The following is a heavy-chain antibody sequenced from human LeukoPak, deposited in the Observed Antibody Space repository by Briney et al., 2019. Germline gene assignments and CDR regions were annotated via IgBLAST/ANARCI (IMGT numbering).Heavy chain of an antibody. D-gene: IGHD1-26*01. Sequence: GRSLRLSCAASGFTFSNYWMSWVRQAPGKGLEWVANIKQDGSEKYYVDSVKGRFTISRDNAKNSLYLQMNSLRAEDTAVYYCASEVGAPFGYWGQGTLVTVSS. CDR1: GFTFSNYW. J-gene: IGHJ4*02. CDR3: ASEVGAPFGY. CDR2: IKQDGSEK. V-gene: IGHV3-7*01.